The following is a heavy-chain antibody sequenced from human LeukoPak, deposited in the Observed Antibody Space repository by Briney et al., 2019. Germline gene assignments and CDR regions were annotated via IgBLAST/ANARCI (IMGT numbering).Heavy chain of an antibody. CDR2: LYYSGST. CDR3: ARTYGSGSYWFDY. V-gene: IGHV4-39*01. D-gene: IGHD3-10*01. CDR1: GGSISSSNYY. Sequence: SETLSLTCTVSGGSISSSNYYWGWIRQPPGKGLEWIGSLYYSGSTYYNPSLKSRVAISVDTSKNQFSLKLRSVTAADTAVYYCARTYGSGSYWFDYWGQGTLVTVSS. J-gene: IGHJ4*02.